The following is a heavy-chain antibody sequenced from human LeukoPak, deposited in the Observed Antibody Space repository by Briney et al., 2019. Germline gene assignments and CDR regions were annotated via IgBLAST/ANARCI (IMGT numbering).Heavy chain of an antibody. CDR3: AKEWYTSMVTICY. CDR1: GLTHSSYG. D-gene: IGHD5-18*01. J-gene: IGHJ4*02. V-gene: IGHV3-30*02. CDR2: IRYDGSNK. Sequence: GGSLRHSCAASGLTHSSYGLNWVRQAPGKGLEWVAFIRYDGSNKYYADSVKGRFTISRDNSKNTLYLQMNSLRAEDTAVYYCAKEWYTSMVTICYWGKTALVTVSS.